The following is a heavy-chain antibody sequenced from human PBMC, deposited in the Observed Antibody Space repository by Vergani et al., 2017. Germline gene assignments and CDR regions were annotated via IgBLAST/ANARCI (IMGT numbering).Heavy chain of an antibody. J-gene: IGHJ3*02. CDR2: IYHSGST. V-gene: IGHV4-30-2*01. D-gene: IGHD3-10*01. CDR3: ARWAMVRGVIKRQDAFDI. CDR1: GGSISSGGYS. Sequence: QLQLQESGSGLVKPSQTLSLTCAVSGGSISSGGYSWSWIRQPPGKGLEWIGYIYHSGSTYYNPSLKSRVTISVDRSKNQFSLKLSSVTAADTAVYYCARWAMVRGVIKRQDAFDIWGQGTMVTVSS.